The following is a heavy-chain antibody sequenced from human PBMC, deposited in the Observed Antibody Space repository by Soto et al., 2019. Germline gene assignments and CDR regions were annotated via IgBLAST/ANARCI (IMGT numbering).Heavy chain of an antibody. CDR1: GFTFSGSA. V-gene: IGHV3-73*01. Sequence: GGSLRLSCAASGFTFSGSAMHWVRQASGKGLEWVGRIRSKANSYATAYAASVKGRFTISRDDSKNMAYLQMNSLRAEDTAVYYCAKRYSSSVGYYFDYWGQGTLVTVSS. CDR2: IRSKANSYAT. D-gene: IGHD6-6*01. J-gene: IGHJ4*02. CDR3: AKRYSSSVGYYFDY.